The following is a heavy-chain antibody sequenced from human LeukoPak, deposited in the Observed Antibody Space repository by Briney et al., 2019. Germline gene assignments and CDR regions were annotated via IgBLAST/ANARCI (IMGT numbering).Heavy chain of an antibody. J-gene: IGHJ4*02. D-gene: IGHD4-17*01. CDR3: AKEGANEYGDYGGIFDY. Sequence: QPGGSLRLSCAASGFIFNSYAMNWVRQPPGKGLEWVSAIIGSGGMTYYADSVKGRFTISRDNSKSTLYLQMNSLRAEDTAVYYCAKEGANEYGDYGGIFDYWGQGTLVTVSS. V-gene: IGHV3-23*01. CDR1: GFIFNSYA. CDR2: IIGSGGMT.